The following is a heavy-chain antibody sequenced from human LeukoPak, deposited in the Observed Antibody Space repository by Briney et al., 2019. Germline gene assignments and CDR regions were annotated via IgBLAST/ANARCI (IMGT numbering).Heavy chain of an antibody. D-gene: IGHD3-22*01. CDR1: GYTFTSYG. J-gene: IGHJ6*03. V-gene: IGHV1-18*01. CDR2: ISAYNGNT. CDR3: AREYYDSSGYYYMDV. Sequence: GASVKVSCKASGYTFTSYGISWVRQAPGQGLEWMGWISAYNGNTNYAQKLQGRVTMTTDTYTSTAYMELGSLRSDDTAVYYCAREYYDSSGYYYMDVWGKGTTVTISS.